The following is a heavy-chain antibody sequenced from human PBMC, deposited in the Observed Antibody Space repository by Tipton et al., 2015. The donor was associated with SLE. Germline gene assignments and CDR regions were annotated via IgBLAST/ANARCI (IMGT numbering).Heavy chain of an antibody. CDR3: ARDPNGGYGSFDY. V-gene: IGHV4-34*01. CDR2: IHHSGIT. CDR1: GRSFIGSY. Sequence: TLSLTCAVYGRSFIGSYWTWIRQPPGKGLEWTGTIHHSGITYYNPSLKSRVTISVDTSKNQFSLKLSSVTAADTAVYYCARDPNGGYGSFDYWGLGALVTVSS. D-gene: IGHD7-27*01. J-gene: IGHJ4*02.